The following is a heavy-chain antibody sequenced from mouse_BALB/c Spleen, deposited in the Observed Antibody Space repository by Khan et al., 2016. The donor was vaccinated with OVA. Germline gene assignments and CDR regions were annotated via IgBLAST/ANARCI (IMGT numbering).Heavy chain of an antibody. Sequence: QMQLEESGPGLVQPSQSLSITCTVSGFSLTSYGIHWVRQSPGKGLEWLGVIWSGGITDYNATFISRMSISKDISKCQVFCKMNSRQANDTSIYYCARNRNGYFDYWGQGTTLTVSA. CDR2: IWSGGIT. V-gene: IGHV2-2*02. D-gene: IGHD1-1*02. CDR3: ARNRNGYFDY. J-gene: IGHJ2*01. CDR1: GFSLTSYG.